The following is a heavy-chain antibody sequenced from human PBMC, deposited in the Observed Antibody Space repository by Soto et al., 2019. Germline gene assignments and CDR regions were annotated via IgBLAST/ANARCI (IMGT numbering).Heavy chain of an antibody. Sequence: QVQLVESGGGVVQPGRSLRLSCAASGFTFSSYAMHWVRQAPGKGLEWVAVISYDGSNKYYADSVKGRFTISRDNSKNTLYLQMNRLSAEDTAVYYCAGNISPVMPRTEDAFDIWGQGTMVTVSS. CDR3: AGNISPVMPRTEDAFDI. J-gene: IGHJ3*02. V-gene: IGHV3-30-3*01. CDR1: GFTFSSYA. CDR2: ISYDGSNK. D-gene: IGHD2-21*01.